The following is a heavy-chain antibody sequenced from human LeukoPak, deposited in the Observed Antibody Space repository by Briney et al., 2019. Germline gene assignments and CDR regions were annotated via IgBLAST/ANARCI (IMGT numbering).Heavy chain of an antibody. V-gene: IGHV3-30-3*01. Sequence: GGSLRLSCAASGFTFSSYAMHWVRQAPGKGLEWVAVISYDGSNKYYADSVKGRFTISRDNSKNTLYLQMNSLRAEDTAVYYCARGPHGIAVAGRGDYWGQGTLVTVSS. J-gene: IGHJ4*02. D-gene: IGHD6-19*01. CDR3: ARGPHGIAVAGRGDY. CDR1: GFTFSSYA. CDR2: ISYDGSNK.